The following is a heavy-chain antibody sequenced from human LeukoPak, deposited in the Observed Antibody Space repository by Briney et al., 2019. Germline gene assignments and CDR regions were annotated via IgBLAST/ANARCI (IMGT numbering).Heavy chain of an antibody. D-gene: IGHD6-6*01. CDR3: ARGANRIAARPDYYYYMDV. CDR2: ISAYNGNT. J-gene: IGHJ6*03. Sequence: ASVKVSCKASGYTFTNYGISWVRQAPGQGLEWMGWISAYNGNTNYAQKLQGRVTMTRDMSTSTVYMELSSLRSEDTAVYYCARGANRIAARPDYYYYMDVWGKGTTVTVSS. CDR1: GYTFTNYG. V-gene: IGHV1-18*01.